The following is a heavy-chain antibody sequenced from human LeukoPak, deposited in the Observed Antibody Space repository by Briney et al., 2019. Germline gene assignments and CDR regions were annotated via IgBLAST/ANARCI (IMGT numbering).Heavy chain of an antibody. CDR1: GGSISSSSYY. J-gene: IGHJ3*02. CDR2: IYYSGST. V-gene: IGHV4-39*01. CDR3: ARHRTYDSSGYYYFDAFDI. Sequence: PSETLSLTCTVSGGSISSSSYYWGWIRHPPGKGLEWIGSIYYSGSTYYNPSLKSRVTISVDTSKNQFSLKLSSVTAADTAVYYCARHRTYDSSGYYYFDAFDIWGQGTMVTVSS. D-gene: IGHD3-22*01.